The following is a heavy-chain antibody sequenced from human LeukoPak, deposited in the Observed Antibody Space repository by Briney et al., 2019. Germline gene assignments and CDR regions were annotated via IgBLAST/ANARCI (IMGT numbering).Heavy chain of an antibody. V-gene: IGHV4-61*01. CDR3: ARGSAVAHWFDP. J-gene: IGHJ5*02. D-gene: IGHD6-19*01. CDR1: GGSVSSGSYY. CDR2: IYYSGST. Sequence: SETLSLTCTVSGGSVSSGSYYWSWIRQPPGKELEWIGYIYYSGSTNYNPSLKSRVTISVDTSKNQFSLKLSSVTAADTAVYYCARGSAVAHWFDPWGQGTLVTVSS.